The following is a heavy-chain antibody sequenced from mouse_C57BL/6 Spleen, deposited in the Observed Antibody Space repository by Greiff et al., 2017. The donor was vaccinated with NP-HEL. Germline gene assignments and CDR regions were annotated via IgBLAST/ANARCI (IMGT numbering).Heavy chain of an antibody. Sequence: QVQLKQSGPELVKPGASVKISCKASGYAFSSSWMNWVKQRPGKGLEWIGRIYPGDGDTNYNGKFKGKATLTADKSSSTAYMQLSSLTSEDSAVYFCARKDFPGFAYWGQGTLVTVSA. CDR1: GYAFSSSW. CDR2: IYPGDGDT. J-gene: IGHJ3*01. CDR3: ARKDFPGFAY. V-gene: IGHV1-82*01.